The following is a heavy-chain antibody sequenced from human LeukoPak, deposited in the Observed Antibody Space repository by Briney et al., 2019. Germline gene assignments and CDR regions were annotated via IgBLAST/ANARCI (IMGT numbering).Heavy chain of an antibody. CDR2: IYYTGNT. V-gene: IGHV4-59*08. D-gene: IGHD1-26*01. CDR3: ARQHSGTYYFPFDI. J-gene: IGHJ3*02. Sequence: SETLSLTCSVSDGSICTFYWSWIRQFPGKGLEWIGYIYYTGNTIYNPSLKSRVAISVDTSKNQFSLRLSSVTAADTAVYYCARQHSGTYYFPFDIWGQGTLVTVSS. CDR1: DGSICTFY.